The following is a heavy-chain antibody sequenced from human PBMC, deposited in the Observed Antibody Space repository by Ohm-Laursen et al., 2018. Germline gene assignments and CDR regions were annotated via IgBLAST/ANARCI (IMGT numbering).Heavy chain of an antibody. Sequence: GTLSLTCSVSGASISSEYWTWIRQPPGKGLEWIGYIYYSGTTNYNPSLKSRVTISVDTSKNQFSLKLSSVTAADTALYYCARIESDSGGYWYFGMDVWGQGTTVTVSS. CDR2: IYYSGTT. CDR3: ARIESDSGGYWYFGMDV. J-gene: IGHJ6*02. V-gene: IGHV4-59*01. D-gene: IGHD3-22*01. CDR1: GASISSEY.